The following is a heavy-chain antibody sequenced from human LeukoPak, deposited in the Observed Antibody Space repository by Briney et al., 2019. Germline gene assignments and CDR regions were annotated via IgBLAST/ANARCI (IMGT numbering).Heavy chain of an antibody. D-gene: IGHD4-17*01. CDR2: ISGSGGST. Sequence: GGSLRLSCAASGFAFDDYGMSWVRQAPGKGLEWVSAISGSGGSTYYADSVKGRFTISRDNSKNTLYLQMNSLRAEDTAVYYCAKVDGDYAGDDAFDIWGQGTMVTVSS. CDR3: AKVDGDYAGDDAFDI. CDR1: GFAFDDYG. J-gene: IGHJ3*02. V-gene: IGHV3-23*01.